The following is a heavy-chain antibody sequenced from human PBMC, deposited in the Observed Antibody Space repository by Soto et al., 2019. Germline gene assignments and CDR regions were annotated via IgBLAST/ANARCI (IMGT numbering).Heavy chain of an antibody. CDR3: AKGSSSSSPDY. Sequence: GGSLRLSCVASGFTFSSYGMHWVRQAPGKGLEWVAVISYDGSNKYYADSVKGRFTISRDNSKNTLYLQMNSLRAEDTAVYYCAKGSSSSSPDYWGQGTLVTVSS. V-gene: IGHV3-30*18. D-gene: IGHD6-6*01. CDR1: GFTFSSYG. CDR2: ISYDGSNK. J-gene: IGHJ4*02.